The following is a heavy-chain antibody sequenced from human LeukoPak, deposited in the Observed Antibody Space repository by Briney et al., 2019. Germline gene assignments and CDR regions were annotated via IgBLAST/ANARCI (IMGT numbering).Heavy chain of an antibody. CDR3: AKGGGGFGEFNAFDV. V-gene: IGHV3-48*03. D-gene: IGHD3-10*01. J-gene: IGHJ3*01. Sequence: PGGSLRLSCAASGFTFSSYEMNWVRQAPGKGLEWVSYISSSGSTIYYADSVKGRFTISRDNSKNTLYLQMNSLRAEDTALYYCAKGGGGFGEFNAFDVWGQGTMVTVSS. CDR2: ISSSGSTI. CDR1: GFTFSSYE.